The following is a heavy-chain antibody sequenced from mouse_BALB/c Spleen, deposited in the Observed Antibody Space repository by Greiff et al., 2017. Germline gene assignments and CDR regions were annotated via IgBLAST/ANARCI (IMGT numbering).Heavy chain of an antibody. V-gene: IGHV5-9-3*01. CDR1: GFTFSSYA. D-gene: IGHD1-1*01. Sequence: EVKLVESGGGLVKPGGSLKLSCAASGFTFSSYAMSWVRQTPEKRLEWVATISSGGSYTYYPDSVKGRFTISRDNAKNTLYLQMSSLRSEDTAMYYCAIITTAEAYWGQGTLVTVSA. CDR3: AIITTAEAY. J-gene: IGHJ3*01. CDR2: ISSGGSYT.